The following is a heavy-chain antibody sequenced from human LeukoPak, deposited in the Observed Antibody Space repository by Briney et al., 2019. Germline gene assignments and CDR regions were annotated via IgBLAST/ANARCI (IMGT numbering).Heavy chain of an antibody. D-gene: IGHD3-10*01. CDR3: ARGRGSINMVRGYGMDV. V-gene: IGHV1-8*01. Sequence: ASVKVSCKASGYTFTSYDINWVRQATGQGLEWMGWMNPNSGNTGYAQKFQGRVTMTRDTSISTAYMELSSLRSEDTAVYYCARGRGSINMVRGYGMDVWGQGTTVTVSS. CDR1: GYTFTSYD. J-gene: IGHJ6*02. CDR2: MNPNSGNT.